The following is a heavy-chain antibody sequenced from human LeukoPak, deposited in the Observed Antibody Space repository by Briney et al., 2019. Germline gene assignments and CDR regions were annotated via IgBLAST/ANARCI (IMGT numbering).Heavy chain of an antibody. CDR1: GFTVSSDY. J-gene: IGHJ4*02. CDR2: IYSGGST. D-gene: IGHD3-10*01. CDR3: ASILRSSSGYYFDY. Sequence: GGSLRLSCAASGFTVSSDYMSWVRQAPGKGLEWVSVIYSGGSTYYAHSVKGRFTISRDNSKNTLYLQMNSLRAEDTAVYYCASILRSSSGYYFDYWGQGALVTVSS. V-gene: IGHV3-66*01.